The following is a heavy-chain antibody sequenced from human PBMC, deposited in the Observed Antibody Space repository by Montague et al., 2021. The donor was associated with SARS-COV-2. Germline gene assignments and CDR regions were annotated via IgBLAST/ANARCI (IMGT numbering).Heavy chain of an antibody. Sequence: SETLSLTCVVSDVSLSSSTWWCWVRQSPGKGLEWVGETYLSGFTQYNPSVKSRVTISLDDSRSQFSLRLTSVTAADTAVYFSAIGGQGNRGFDYWGQGALVTVSS. CDR2: TYLSGFT. V-gene: IGHV4-4*02. CDR1: DVSLSSSTW. D-gene: IGHD2/OR15-2a*01. J-gene: IGHJ4*02. CDR3: AIGGQGNRGFDY.